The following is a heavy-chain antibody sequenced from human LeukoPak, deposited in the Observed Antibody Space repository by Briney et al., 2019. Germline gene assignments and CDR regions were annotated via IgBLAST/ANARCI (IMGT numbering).Heavy chain of an antibody. Sequence: SETLSLTCTVSGDSISSYYWSWIRQPPGKGLEWIGNIYYSGSTNYNPSLKSRVTISVDTSKNQFSLKLSSVTAADTAVYYCARSRSGYSYEHGAFEIWGQGTMVTVSS. J-gene: IGHJ3*02. CDR1: GDSISSYY. D-gene: IGHD5-12*01. V-gene: IGHV4-59*01. CDR2: IYYSGST. CDR3: ARSRSGYSYEHGAFEI.